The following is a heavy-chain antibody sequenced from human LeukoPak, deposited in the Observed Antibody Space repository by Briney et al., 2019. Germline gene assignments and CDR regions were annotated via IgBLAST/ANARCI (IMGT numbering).Heavy chain of an antibody. J-gene: IGHJ4*02. D-gene: IGHD1-26*01. CDR2: INSDGSST. CDR3: AKIAETSGTYGQGFDY. CDR1: GFTFSSYW. Sequence: PGGSLRLSCAASGFTFSSYWMHWVRQAPGKGLVWVSRINSDGSSTSYADSVKGRFTISRDNSKNTLYLQMNSLRVEDTAVYYCAKIAETSGTYGQGFDYWGQGTLVTVSS. V-gene: IGHV3-74*01.